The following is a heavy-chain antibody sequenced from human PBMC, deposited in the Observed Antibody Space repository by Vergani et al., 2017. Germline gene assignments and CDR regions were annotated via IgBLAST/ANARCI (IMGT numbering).Heavy chain of an antibody. CDR2: IYYSGST. CDR1: GGSISSYY. CDR3: ARGGGVVVGGYYYYYMDV. Sequence: QVQLQESGPGLVKPSETLSLTCTVSGGSISSYYWSWIRQPPGKGLEWIGYIYYSGSTNYNPSLKSRVTISVDTSKNQFSLKLSSVTAADTAVYYCARGGGVVVGGYYYYYMDVWGQGTPVTVSS. D-gene: IGHD2-2*01. V-gene: IGHV4-59*12. J-gene: IGHJ6*03.